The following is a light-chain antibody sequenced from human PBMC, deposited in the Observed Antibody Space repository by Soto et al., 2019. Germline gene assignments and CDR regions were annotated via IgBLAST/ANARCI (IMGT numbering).Light chain of an antibody. J-gene: IGLJ3*02. CDR2: EVS. CDR3: NSYTISSTWV. Sequence: QSALTQPASVSGSPGQSITISCTGTSSDVGAYNYVSWYQQHPGKAPKLMISEVSNRPSGISNRFSGSKSGNTASLTSSGLQAEDEADYYCNSYTISSTWVFGGGTKLTVL. CDR1: SSDVGAYNY. V-gene: IGLV2-14*01.